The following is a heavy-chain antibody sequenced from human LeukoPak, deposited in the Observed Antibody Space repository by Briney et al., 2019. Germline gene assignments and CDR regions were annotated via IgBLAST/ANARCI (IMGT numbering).Heavy chain of an antibody. Sequence: PGGSLRLSCAASGFTFSSYAMSWVRQAPGKGLEWVSAISGSGGSTYYADSVKGRFTVSRDNSKNTLYLQMNSLRAEDTAVYYCAKWDSSSWYGFIDYWGQGTLVTVSS. CDR2: ISGSGGST. D-gene: IGHD6-13*01. J-gene: IGHJ4*02. CDR3: AKWDSSSWYGFIDY. CDR1: GFTFSSYA. V-gene: IGHV3-23*01.